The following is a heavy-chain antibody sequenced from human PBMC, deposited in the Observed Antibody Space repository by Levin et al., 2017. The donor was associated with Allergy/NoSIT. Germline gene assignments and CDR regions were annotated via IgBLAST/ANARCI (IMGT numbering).Heavy chain of an antibody. V-gene: IGHV4-4*07. CDR1: GGSISSYY. D-gene: IGHD3-22*01. J-gene: IGHJ4*02. CDR3: ARDYPYYYDSSGYYDLFDY. Sequence: SCTVSGGSISSYYWSWIRQPAGKGLEWIGRIYTSGSTNYNPSLKSRVTMSVDTSKNQFSLKLSSVTAADTAVYYCARDYPYYYDSSGYYDLFDYWGQGTLVTVSS. CDR2: IYTSGST.